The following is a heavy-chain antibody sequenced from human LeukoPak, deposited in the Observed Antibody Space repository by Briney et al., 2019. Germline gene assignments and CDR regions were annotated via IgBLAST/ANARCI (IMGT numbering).Heavy chain of an antibody. CDR2: ISGSSSDI. CDR3: ARRGYYDYSGFDY. Sequence: GGSLRLSCAASGFTVSSNYMSWVRQAPGKGLEWVSSISGSSSDIYYADSVKGRFTISRDNSKNSLYLQMKSLRAEDTALYYCARRGYYDYSGFDYWGQGTLVTVSS. D-gene: IGHD3-22*01. J-gene: IGHJ4*02. V-gene: IGHV3-21*01. CDR1: GFTVSSNY.